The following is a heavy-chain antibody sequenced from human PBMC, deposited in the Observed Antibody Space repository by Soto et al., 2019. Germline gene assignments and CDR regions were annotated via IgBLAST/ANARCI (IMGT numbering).Heavy chain of an antibody. CDR2: INPSGGST. Sequence: ASVKVSCKASGYTFTSYYMHWVRQAPGQGLEWMGIINPSGGSTSYAQKFQGRVTMTRDTSTSTVYMELSSLRSEDTAVYYCAREGLLGATESYYYYGMDVWAQGTTVTVSS. V-gene: IGHV1-46*03. J-gene: IGHJ6*02. CDR1: GYTFTSYY. CDR3: AREGLLGATESYYYYGMDV. D-gene: IGHD1-26*01.